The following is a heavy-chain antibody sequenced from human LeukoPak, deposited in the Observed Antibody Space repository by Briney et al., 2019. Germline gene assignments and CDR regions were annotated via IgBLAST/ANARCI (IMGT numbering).Heavy chain of an antibody. D-gene: IGHD4-17*01. CDR3: ARVAFYGDTGNAFDI. CDR2: IYYSGST. V-gene: IGHV4-30-4*07. Sequence: SETLSLTCTVSGDSLSSGGYSWSWIRQPPGKGLEWIGYIYYSGSTYYSPSLKSRITMSVDTSKNQFSLRLSSVTAADTAVYYCARVAFYGDTGNAFDIWGQGTVVTVSS. J-gene: IGHJ3*02. CDR1: GDSLSSGGYS.